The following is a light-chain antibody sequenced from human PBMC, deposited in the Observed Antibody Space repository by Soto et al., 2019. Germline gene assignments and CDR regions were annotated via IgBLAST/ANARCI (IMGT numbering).Light chain of an antibody. CDR3: SSYTSSSTYV. Sequence: QSALTQPASVSGSPGQSITISCTGTSSDVGGYNYVSWYQQHPGKAPKLMIYDVSNRPSGVSNRFSGSKSGNTAYLTISGLQAEDEADYYCSSYTSSSTYVFGTGTKLTV. CDR2: DVS. V-gene: IGLV2-14*01. J-gene: IGLJ1*01. CDR1: SSDVGGYNY.